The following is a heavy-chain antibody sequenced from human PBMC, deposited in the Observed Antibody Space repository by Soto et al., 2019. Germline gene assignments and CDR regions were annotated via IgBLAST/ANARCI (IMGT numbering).Heavy chain of an antibody. CDR1: GYSFIGYY. CDR3: SRASMIVEKYDF. CDR2: MTPNSGGT. V-gene: IGHV1-2*02. Sequence: QVQLVQSGAEVKKPGASVKVSCKASGYSFIGYYIHWVRHAPGQDLEWMGGMTPNSGGTDYAQKFQGRVTMPRDTSISTAYMELNSLSSDDTAVYFCSRASMIVEKYDFWGQGTQVTVSS. D-gene: IGHD3-22*01. J-gene: IGHJ4*02.